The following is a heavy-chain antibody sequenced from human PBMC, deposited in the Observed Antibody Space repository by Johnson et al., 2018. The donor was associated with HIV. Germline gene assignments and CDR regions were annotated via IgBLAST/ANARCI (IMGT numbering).Heavy chain of an antibody. J-gene: IGHJ3*02. V-gene: IGHV3-33*08. CDR3: ASSRRGQQLVPLAFDI. Sequence: QVQLVESGGGLVQSGGSLRLSCGASGFTVSSNYMNWVRQAPGKGLEWVSVIWYDGSNKFYGASVKGRFTISRDNSKNTLNLQMHRLRAEDTAVYYCASSRRGQQLVPLAFDIWGQGTMVTVSS. D-gene: IGHD6-13*01. CDR2: IWYDGSNK. CDR1: GFTVSSNY.